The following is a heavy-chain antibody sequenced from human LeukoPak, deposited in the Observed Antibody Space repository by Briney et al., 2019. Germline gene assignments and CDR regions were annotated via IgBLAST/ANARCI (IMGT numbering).Heavy chain of an antibody. J-gene: IGHJ4*02. CDR2: ISSSSSYI. CDR3: TKVSDYDFWSGYYSPFDY. CDR1: GFTFSSYS. V-gene: IGHV3-21*04. D-gene: IGHD3-3*01. Sequence: GGSLRLSCAASGFTFSSYSMNWVRQAPGKGLEWVSSISSSSSYIYYADSVKGRFTISRDNAKNSLYLQMNSLRAEDTAVYYCTKVSDYDFWSGYYSPFDYWGQGTLVTVSS.